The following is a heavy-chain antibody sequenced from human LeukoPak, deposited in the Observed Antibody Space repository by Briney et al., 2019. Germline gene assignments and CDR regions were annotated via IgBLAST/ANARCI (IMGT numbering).Heavy chain of an antibody. CDR2: IYYSGST. CDR3: ARDVTGTTTSGFDY. CDR1: GGSISSSSYY. D-gene: IGHD1-20*01. J-gene: IGHJ4*02. V-gene: IGHV4-39*07. Sequence: PSETLSLTCTVSGGSISSSSYYWGWIRQPPGKGLEWIGSIYYSGSTYYNPSLKSRVTISVDTSKNQFSLKLSSVAAADTAVYYCARDVTGTTTSGFDYWGQGTLVTVSS.